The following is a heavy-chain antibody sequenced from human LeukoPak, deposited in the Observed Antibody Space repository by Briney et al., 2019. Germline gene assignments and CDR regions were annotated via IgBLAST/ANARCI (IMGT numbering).Heavy chain of an antibody. CDR3: ARDNYYDSSGPDY. D-gene: IGHD3-22*01. CDR1: GGSISSGSYH. V-gene: IGHV4-61*02. Sequence: SETLSLTCTVSGGSISSGSYHWSWIRQPAGKGLEWIGRIYTSGSTNYNPSLKSRVTISVDTSKNQFSLKLSSVTAADTAVYYCARDNYYDSSGPDYWGQGTLVTVSS. CDR2: IYTSGST. J-gene: IGHJ4*02.